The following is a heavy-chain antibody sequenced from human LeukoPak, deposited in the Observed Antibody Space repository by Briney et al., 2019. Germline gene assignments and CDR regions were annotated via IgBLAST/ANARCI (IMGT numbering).Heavy chain of an antibody. J-gene: IGHJ4*02. V-gene: IGHV3-21*01. CDR3: ARDLNYDSSGYPGN. CDR2: ISSSSSYI. CDR1: GFTFSSYS. D-gene: IGHD3-22*01. Sequence: GGALRLSCAASGFTFSSYSMNWVRQAPGKGLEWVSSISSSSSYIYYADSVKGRFTISRDNAKNSLYLQMNSLRAEDTAVYYCARDLNYDSSGYPGNWGQGTLVTVSS.